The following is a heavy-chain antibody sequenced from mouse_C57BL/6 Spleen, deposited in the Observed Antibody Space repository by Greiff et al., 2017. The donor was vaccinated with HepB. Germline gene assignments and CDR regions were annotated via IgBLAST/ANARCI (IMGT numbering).Heavy chain of an antibody. Sequence: QVQLKESGAELVKPGASVKISCKASGYAFSSYWMNWVKQRPGKGLEWIGQIYPGDGDTNYNGKFKGKATLTADKSSSTAYMQLSSLTSEDSAVYFCARSGNDGYYREMDYWGQGTSGTVSS. J-gene: IGHJ4*01. CDR3: ARSGNDGYYREMDY. CDR1: GYAFSSYW. D-gene: IGHD2-3*01. V-gene: IGHV1-80*01. CDR2: IYPGDGDT.